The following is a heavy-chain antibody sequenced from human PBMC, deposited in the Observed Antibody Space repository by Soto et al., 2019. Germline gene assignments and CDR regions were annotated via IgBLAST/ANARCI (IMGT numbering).Heavy chain of an antibody. Sequence: QVQLQESGPGLVKPSETLSLTCSVSGGSISSNNYCWGWIRQPPGKGLEWIGSIYYSGRAYYNSSLKSRVTISADTSKNQFSLRLSSVTAADTAVYYCARHDRHYGDQIDYWGQGTLVIISS. CDR2: IYYSGRA. CDR1: GGSISSNNYC. D-gene: IGHD4-17*01. J-gene: IGHJ4*02. V-gene: IGHV4-39*01. CDR3: ARHDRHYGDQIDY.